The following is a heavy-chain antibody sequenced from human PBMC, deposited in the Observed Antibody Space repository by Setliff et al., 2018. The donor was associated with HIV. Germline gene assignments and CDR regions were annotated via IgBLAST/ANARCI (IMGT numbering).Heavy chain of an antibody. Sequence: SETLSLTCAVYGGSFSGYYWNWIRQPPGKGLEWIGEIQHSGRTNYNPSLKSRVTTSVDTSKNQFSLKLGSVTAADTAVYYCARESPSSSWFYFDFWGQGTLVTVSS. D-gene: IGHD6-13*01. J-gene: IGHJ4*02. CDR2: IQHSGRT. V-gene: IGHV4-34*01. CDR3: ARESPSSSWFYFDF. CDR1: GGSFSGYY.